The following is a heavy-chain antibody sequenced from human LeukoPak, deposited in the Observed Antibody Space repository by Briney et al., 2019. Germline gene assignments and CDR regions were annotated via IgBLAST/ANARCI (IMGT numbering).Heavy chain of an antibody. Sequence: KPSETLSLTRTVSGGSISSYYWSWIRQPPGKGLEWIGYIYYSGSTNYNPSLKSRVTISVDTSKNQLSLKLSSVTAADTAVYYCARSHCSSTSCYGYAGFDYWGQGTLVTVSS. CDR3: ARSHCSSTSCYGYAGFDY. V-gene: IGHV4-59*08. D-gene: IGHD2-2*01. CDR1: GGSISSYY. J-gene: IGHJ4*02. CDR2: IYYSGST.